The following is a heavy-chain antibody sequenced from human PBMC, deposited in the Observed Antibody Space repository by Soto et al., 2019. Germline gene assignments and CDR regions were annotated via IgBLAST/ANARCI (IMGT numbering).Heavy chain of an antibody. CDR1: GGSISSGGYY. CDR3: ARVWARLNWFDP. Sequence: SETLCLTCTVSGGSISSGGYYWSWIRQHPGKGLEWIGYIYYSGSTYYNPSLKSRVTISVDASKNQFSLKLSSVTAADTAVYCCARVWARLNWFDPWGQGTLVTVSS. D-gene: IGHD3-16*01. CDR2: IYYSGST. V-gene: IGHV4-31*03. J-gene: IGHJ5*02.